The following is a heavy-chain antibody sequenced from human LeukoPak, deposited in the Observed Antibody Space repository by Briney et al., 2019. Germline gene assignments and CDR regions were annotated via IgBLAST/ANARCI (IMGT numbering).Heavy chain of an antibody. J-gene: IGHJ4*02. CDR1: GFTVSSNY. CDR3: AREAFESYIDY. V-gene: IGHV3-66*01. CDR2: IYSGGST. Sequence: PGGSLRLSCAASGFTVSSNYISWVRQVPGKGLEWVSVIYSGGSTYYADSVKGRFTISRDNSKNTLYLQMNSLRAEDTAVYYCAREAFESYIDYWGQGTLVTVSS.